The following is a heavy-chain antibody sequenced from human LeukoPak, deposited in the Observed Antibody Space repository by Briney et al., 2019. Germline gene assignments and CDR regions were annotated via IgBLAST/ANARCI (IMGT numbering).Heavy chain of an antibody. CDR2: INAGNGNT. CDR3: ARDRLDFIHPFDY. D-gene: IGHD3-3*01. V-gene: IGHV1-3*01. Sequence: ASVKVSCKASGYTFTSYAMHWVRQASGQRLEWMGWINAGNGNTKYSQKFQGRVTITRDTSASTAYMELSSLRSEDTAVYYCARDRLDFIHPFDYWGQGTLVTVSS. J-gene: IGHJ4*02. CDR1: GYTFTSYA.